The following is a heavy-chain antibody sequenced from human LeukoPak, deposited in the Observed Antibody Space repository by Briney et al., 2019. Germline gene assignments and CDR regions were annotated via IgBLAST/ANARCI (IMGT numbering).Heavy chain of an antibody. Sequence: SETLSLTCAVYGGSFSDYDWSWIRQPPGKGLEWIGSIYHSGSTYYNPSLKSRVTISVDTSKNQFSLKLSSVTAADTAVYYCASMPLYYYYYMDVWGKGTTVTVSS. CDR2: IYHSGST. D-gene: IGHD2-2*01. J-gene: IGHJ6*03. CDR1: GGSFSDYD. V-gene: IGHV4-34*01. CDR3: ASMPLYYYYYMDV.